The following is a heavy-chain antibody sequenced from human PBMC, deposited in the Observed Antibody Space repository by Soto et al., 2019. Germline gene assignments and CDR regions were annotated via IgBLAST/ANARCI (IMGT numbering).Heavy chain of an antibody. V-gene: IGHV4-31*03. CDR2: IFYSGST. J-gene: IGHJ4*02. D-gene: IGHD6-13*01. CDR3: ARLYLQSGYSRSWMFDY. CDR1: GGSINSGGYY. Sequence: QVQLQESGPGLVKPSQTLSLICTVSGGSINSGGYYWNWIRQHPGKGLEWIGYIFYSGSTYYNPLLRSRVTISADTSENQFSLNLSSVTAADTAVYFFARLYLQSGYSRSWMFDYWVQGTLVNVSS.